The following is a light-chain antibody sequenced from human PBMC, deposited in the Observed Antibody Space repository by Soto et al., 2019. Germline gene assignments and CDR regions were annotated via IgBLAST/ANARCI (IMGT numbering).Light chain of an antibody. Sequence: SYELTQPPSVSVSPGQTARITCSGDALPKQYAYWYQQKPGQAPVLVIYKDSERPSGIPERFSGSSSGTTVTLTISGVQAEDVADYYCQSADSSGTWVFGGGTNLTVL. CDR1: ALPKQY. CDR3: QSADSSGTWV. J-gene: IGLJ3*02. V-gene: IGLV3-25*03. CDR2: KDS.